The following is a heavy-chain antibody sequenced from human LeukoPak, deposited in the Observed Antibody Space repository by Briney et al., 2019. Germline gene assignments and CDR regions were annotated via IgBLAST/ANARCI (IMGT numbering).Heavy chain of an antibody. J-gene: IGHJ5*02. CDR3: ASDGTGAGYYYDSSGYSS. CDR1: GGSFSGYY. Sequence: SETLSLTCAVYGGSFSGYYWSWIRQPPGKGQEWIGEINHSGSTNYNPSLKSRVTISVDTSKNQFSLKLSSVTAADTAVYYCASDGTGAGYYYDSSGYSSWGQGTLVTVSS. V-gene: IGHV4-34*01. CDR2: INHSGST. D-gene: IGHD3-22*01.